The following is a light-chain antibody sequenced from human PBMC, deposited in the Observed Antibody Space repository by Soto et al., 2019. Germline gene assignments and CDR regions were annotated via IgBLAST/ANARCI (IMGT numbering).Light chain of an antibody. V-gene: IGKV3-11*01. CDR3: QLSQQRSSWPPIA. J-gene: IGKJ5*01. CDR2: DAS. CDR1: ERISHS. Sequence: DIVLTQSPATLSLSPGNRVTLSCRANERISHSLAWYRQKPGQAPRILIYDASFRATGIPERFSGSGSGTDFTLSISSLEPEDFAVYYCQLSQQRSSWPPIAFGQGTRLEI.